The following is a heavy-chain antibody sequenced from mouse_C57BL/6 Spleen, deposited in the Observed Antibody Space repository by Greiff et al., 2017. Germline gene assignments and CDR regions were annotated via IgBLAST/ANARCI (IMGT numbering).Heavy chain of an antibody. J-gene: IGHJ2*01. V-gene: IGHV1-76*01. CDR2: IYPGSGNT. D-gene: IGHD2-2*01. CDR3: AREGDGVRTFFDY. CDR1: GYTFTDYY. Sequence: VQLQQSGAELVRPGASVKLSCKASGYTFTDYYINWVKQRPGQGLEWIARIYPGSGNTYYNEKFKGKATLTAEKSSSTAYMQLSSLTSEDSAVSVCAREGDGVRTFFDYWGQGTTLTVSS.